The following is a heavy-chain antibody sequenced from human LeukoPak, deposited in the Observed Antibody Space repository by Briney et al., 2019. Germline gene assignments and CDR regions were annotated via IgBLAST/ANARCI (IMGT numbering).Heavy chain of an antibody. J-gene: IGHJ1*01. CDR2: ISSSGSTI. D-gene: IGHD3-22*01. V-gene: IGHV3-48*03. CDR3: ARSTYYADSSPYPFHY. Sequence: GGTLRLSCAASGFNFRNYEMHWVRHSPGKELEWLSYISSSGSTIYYADSVKGRFPISRDNAKDSLYLQMNSLRLEDTAVYYCARSTYYADSSPYPFHYWGQGTLVTVSS. CDR1: GFNFRNYE.